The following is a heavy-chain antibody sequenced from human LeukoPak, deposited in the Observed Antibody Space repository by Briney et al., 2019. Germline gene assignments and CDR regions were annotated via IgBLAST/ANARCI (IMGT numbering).Heavy chain of an antibody. CDR1: GYTFTSYD. J-gene: IGHJ4*02. Sequence: GASVKVSCKASGYTFTSYDINWVRQATGQGLEWMGWINLNIGNTGYAQKFQGRVTITRNTSISTAYMELSSLTFEDTAVYYCARVSSGGFHPFVYWGQGTLVTVSS. CDR3: ARVSSGGFHPFVY. CDR2: INLNIGNT. V-gene: IGHV1-8*01. D-gene: IGHD2-15*01.